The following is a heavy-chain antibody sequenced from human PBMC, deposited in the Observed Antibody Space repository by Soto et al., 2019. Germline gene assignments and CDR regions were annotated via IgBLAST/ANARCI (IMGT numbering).Heavy chain of an antibody. CDR3: AKASGGTYPGSRIFDS. CDR2: ITDSGGDT. J-gene: IGHJ4*02. V-gene: IGHV3-23*01. Sequence: EVQLLESGGGLVQPGGSLRLSCVASGFTFSSNAMNWVRQAPGKGLEWVSVITDSGGDTLHADSVKGRFTISRDNSKKTLDLQMNSLRDEDTAIYYCAKASGGTYPGSRIFDSWGQGTRVTVSS. CDR1: GFTFSSNA. D-gene: IGHD3-10*01.